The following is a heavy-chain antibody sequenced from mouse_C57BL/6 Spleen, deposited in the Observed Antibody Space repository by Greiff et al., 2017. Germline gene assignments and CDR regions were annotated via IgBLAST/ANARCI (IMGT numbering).Heavy chain of an antibody. CDR1: GYTFTSSG. CDR2: IYPSSGDT. Sequence: QVQLQQSGAELARPGASVTLSCKASGYTFTSSGISWVQQRTGQGLPWIGEIYPSSGDTYYNEKFKGKATLTADKSSSTAYMELRSLTSEDSAVYFCARPYDYDERFAYWGQGTLVTVSA. J-gene: IGHJ3*01. D-gene: IGHD2-4*01. CDR3: ARPYDYDERFAY. V-gene: IGHV1-81*01.